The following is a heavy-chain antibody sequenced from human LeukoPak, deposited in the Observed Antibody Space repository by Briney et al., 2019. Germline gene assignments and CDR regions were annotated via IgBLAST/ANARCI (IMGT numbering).Heavy chain of an antibody. V-gene: IGHV3-74*01. CDR1: GFTFSSYW. Sequence: GGSLRLSCAASGFTFSSYWMSWVRHAPGKGLVWVSRIKSDGSSTTYADSVKGRFTISRDNAKNTLYLQMNSLRAEDTAVYYCARRGAATDAFDIWGQGTMVTVSS. CDR2: IKSDGSST. D-gene: IGHD1-26*01. CDR3: ARRGAATDAFDI. J-gene: IGHJ3*02.